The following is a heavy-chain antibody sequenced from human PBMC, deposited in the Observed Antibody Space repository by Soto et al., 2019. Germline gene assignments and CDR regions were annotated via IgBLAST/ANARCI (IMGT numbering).Heavy chain of an antibody. CDR2: SSGSGDSA. J-gene: IGHJ6*02. CDR3: AKDRDGAAAGPTKFYGMDV. Sequence: EVQLLESGGGLVQPGGSLRLSCAASGFTFSSYAMSWVSQAPGKGLEWVSVSSGSGDSAYYADSVRGRFTISRDNSKNTLYLQINSLRAEDTAVYYCAKDRDGAAAGPTKFYGMDVWGQGTTVTVSS. CDR1: GFTFSSYA. D-gene: IGHD6-13*01. V-gene: IGHV3-23*01.